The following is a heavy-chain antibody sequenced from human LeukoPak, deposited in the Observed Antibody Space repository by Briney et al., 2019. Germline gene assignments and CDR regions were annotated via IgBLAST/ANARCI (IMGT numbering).Heavy chain of an antibody. V-gene: IGHV3-23*01. CDR1: GFTFSLYA. CDR3: ARRGYHDYSGFDY. J-gene: IGHJ4*02. Sequence: GGSLRLSCAASGFTFSLYAMSWVRQTPGKGLEWISTISGSGDNTYYAESVKGRFTISRDNSRNTLYLRMKSLRAEDTALYYCARRGYHDYSGFDYWGQGTLVTVSS. CDR2: ISGSGDNT. D-gene: IGHD1-26*01.